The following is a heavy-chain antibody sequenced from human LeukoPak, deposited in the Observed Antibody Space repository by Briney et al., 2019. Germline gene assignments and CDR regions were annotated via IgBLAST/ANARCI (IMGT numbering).Heavy chain of an antibody. CDR3: ATVWSGYYWIFDY. V-gene: IGHV1-69*01. CDR2: IIPIFGTA. J-gene: IGHJ4*02. D-gene: IGHD3-3*01. CDR1: GGTFSSYA. Sequence: ASVKVSCKASGGTFSSYAISWVRQAPGQGLEWMGGIIPIFGTANYAQKFQGRVTITAGESTSTAYMELSSLRSEDTAVYYCATVWSGYYWIFDYWGQGTLVTVSS.